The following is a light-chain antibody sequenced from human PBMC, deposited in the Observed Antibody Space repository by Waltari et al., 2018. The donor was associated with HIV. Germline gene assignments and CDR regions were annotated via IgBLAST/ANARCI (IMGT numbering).Light chain of an antibody. CDR1: QSINSW. V-gene: IGKV1-5*03. J-gene: IGKJ1*01. Sequence: DLQMTQSPSTLSASVGDRVTITCRASQSINSWLAWYQQKPGKAPKLLIYKASSLESGVPSRFSGSGSGTEFTLTISSLQPDEFATYDCQQYNSDSTFGQGTKVEIK. CDR2: KAS. CDR3: QQYNSDST.